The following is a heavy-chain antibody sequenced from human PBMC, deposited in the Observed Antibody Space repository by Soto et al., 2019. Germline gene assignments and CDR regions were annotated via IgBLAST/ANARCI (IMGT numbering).Heavy chain of an antibody. J-gene: IGHJ6*02. V-gene: IGHV3-7*03. CDR2: IKQDGGEK. CDR1: GFTFSTYW. D-gene: IGHD3-16*01. CDR3: ARDRRTSWGGQKYGMDV. Sequence: GGSLRLSCAASGFTFSTYWMSWVRQAPGKGLEWVANIKQDGGEKNYVDSVKGRFTISRDNAKNSLYLQMNSLRVADTAMYYCARDRRTSWGGQKYGMDVWGQGTAVTVSS.